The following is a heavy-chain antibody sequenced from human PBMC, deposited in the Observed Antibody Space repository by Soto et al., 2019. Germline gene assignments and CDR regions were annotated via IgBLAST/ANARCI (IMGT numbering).Heavy chain of an antibody. J-gene: IGHJ3*02. CDR2: IFSNDEK. V-gene: IGHV2-26*01. D-gene: IGHD3-3*01. CDR1: GFSLSNARMG. CDR3: ARIHLDFWSLYDAFDI. Sequence: QVTLKESGPVLVKPTETLTLTCTVSGFSLSNARMGVSWIRQPPGKALEWLAHIFSNDEKYNSTSLKSKLTITKDTSKSQVVLTMTNMDPVDTAAYSCARIHLDFWSLYDAFDIWGQGTMVTVSS.